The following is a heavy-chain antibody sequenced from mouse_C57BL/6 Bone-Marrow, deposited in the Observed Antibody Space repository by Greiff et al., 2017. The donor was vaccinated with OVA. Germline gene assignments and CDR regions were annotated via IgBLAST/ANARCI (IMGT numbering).Heavy chain of an antibody. J-gene: IGHJ4*01. D-gene: IGHD2-4*01. CDR2: ISSGSSTI. V-gene: IGHV5-17*01. CDR1: GFTFSDYG. Sequence: EVMLVESRGGLVKPGGSLKLSCAASGFTFSDYGMHWVRQAPEKGLEWVAYISSGSSTIYYADTVKGRFTISRDNAKNTLFLQMTSLRSEDTAMYYCARDSGDYDRYYAMDYWGQGTSVTVSS. CDR3: ARDSGDYDRYYAMDY.